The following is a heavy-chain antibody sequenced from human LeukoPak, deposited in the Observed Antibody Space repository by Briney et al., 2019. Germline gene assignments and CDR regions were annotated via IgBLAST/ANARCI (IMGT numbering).Heavy chain of an antibody. J-gene: IGHJ4*02. CDR2: IYYSGST. Sequence: PSETLSLTCTVSGGSISSSSYYWGWIRQPPGKGLEWIGSIYYSGSTYYNPSLKSRVTISVDTSKNQFSLKLSSVTAADTAVYYCARRRVASGWYAAVFDYWGQGTLVTVSS. D-gene: IGHD6-19*01. CDR3: ARRRVASGWYAAVFDY. CDR1: GGSISSSSYY. V-gene: IGHV4-39*01.